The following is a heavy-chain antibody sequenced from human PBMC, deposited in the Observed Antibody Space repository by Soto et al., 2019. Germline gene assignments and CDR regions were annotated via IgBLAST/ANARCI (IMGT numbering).Heavy chain of an antibody. V-gene: IGHV3-30-3*01. Sequence: GGSLRLSXAASGFTFSSYAMHWVRQAPGKGLEWVAVISYDGSNKYYADSVKGRFTISRDNSKNTLYLQMNSLRAEDTAVYYCASESPITMIPDYWGQGTLVTVSS. J-gene: IGHJ4*02. CDR2: ISYDGSNK. CDR3: ASESPITMIPDY. CDR1: GFTFSSYA. D-gene: IGHD3-22*01.